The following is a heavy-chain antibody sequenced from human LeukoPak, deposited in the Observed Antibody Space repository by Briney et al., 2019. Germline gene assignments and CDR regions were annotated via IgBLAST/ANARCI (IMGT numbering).Heavy chain of an antibody. CDR3: ARNSPFYYYGMDV. J-gene: IGHJ6*02. CDR1: GDSISSGFYF. V-gene: IGHV4-39*07. D-gene: IGHD4-23*01. CDR2: ISYSGNA. Sequence: PSETLSLTCTVSGDSISSGFYFWGWIRQPPGKGLEWIGEISYSGNAYYNPSLKGRVTKSMDTSKNQFSLKLSSVTAADTAVYYCARNSPFYYYGMDVWGQGTTVTVSS.